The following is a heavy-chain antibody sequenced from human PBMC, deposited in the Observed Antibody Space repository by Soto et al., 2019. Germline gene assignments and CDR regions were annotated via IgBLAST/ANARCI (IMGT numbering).Heavy chain of an antibody. J-gene: IGHJ4*02. CDR3: ARGWGRISDY. V-gene: IGHV4-34*01. Sequence: QVQLQQWGAGLLKPSETLSLTCAVYGGSFSGYYWNWIRQPPGKGLEWIGEINHSGSTNYNPSLKSRATISVDTPTNQFSLKLSSVTAAGTAVYYCARGWGRISDYWGQRTLVTVSS. CDR2: INHSGST. D-gene: IGHD7-27*01. CDR1: GGSFSGYY.